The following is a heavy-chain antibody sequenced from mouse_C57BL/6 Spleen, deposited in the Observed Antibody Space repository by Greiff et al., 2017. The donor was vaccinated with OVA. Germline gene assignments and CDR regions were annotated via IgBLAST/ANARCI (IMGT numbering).Heavy chain of an antibody. D-gene: IGHD2-4*01. CDR2: IHPSDSDT. Sequence: VQLQQPGAELVKPGASVKVSCKASGYTFTSYWMHWVKQRPGQGLEWIGRIHPSDSDTNYNQKFKGKATLTVDKSSSPAYMQLSSLTSEDSAVYYCAIYDYDGAWFAYWGQGTLVTVSA. J-gene: IGHJ3*01. V-gene: IGHV1-74*01. CDR3: AIYDYDGAWFAY. CDR1: GYTFTSYW.